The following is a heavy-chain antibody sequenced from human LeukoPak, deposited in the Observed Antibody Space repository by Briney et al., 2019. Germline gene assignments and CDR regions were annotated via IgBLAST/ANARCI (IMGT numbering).Heavy chain of an antibody. CDR1: GFTLSSYA. Sequence: GGSLRLSCAASGFTLSSYAMSWVRQAPGKGLEWVSAISDSGNTYHADSVKGRFTISRDSSKNTLFLQMNRLRPEDAAVYYCAKDPQLAGPFDPWGQGTLVTVSS. CDR3: AKDPQLAGPFDP. V-gene: IGHV3-23*01. D-gene: IGHD6-6*01. CDR2: ISDSGNT. J-gene: IGHJ5*02.